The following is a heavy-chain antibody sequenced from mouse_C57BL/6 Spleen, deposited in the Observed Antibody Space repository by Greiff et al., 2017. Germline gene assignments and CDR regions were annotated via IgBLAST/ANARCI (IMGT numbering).Heavy chain of an antibody. D-gene: IGHD4-1*01. CDR3: TRVAGTGY. Sequence: QVQLQQSGAELVRPGASVTLSCKASGYTFTDSEMHWVKQTPVHGLEWIGAIDPETGGTAYNQKFKGKAILTADKSSSTAYMELRSLTSEDSPVYYCTRVAGTGYWGQGTTLTVSS. CDR2: IDPETGGT. J-gene: IGHJ2*01. CDR1: GYTFTDSE. V-gene: IGHV1-15*01.